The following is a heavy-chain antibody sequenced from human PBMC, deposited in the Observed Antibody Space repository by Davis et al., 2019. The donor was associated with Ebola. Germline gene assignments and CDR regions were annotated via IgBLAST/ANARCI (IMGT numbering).Heavy chain of an antibody. D-gene: IGHD6-19*01. CDR1: GYTFTSHD. V-gene: IGHV1-8*01. J-gene: IGHJ4*02. CDR3: ARRVGSSGWFKFDY. CDR2: MNPNSGNT. Sequence: AASVKVSCKTSGYTFTSHDINWVRKATGQGLEWMGWMNPNSGNTGYAQKFQGRVTMTRNTSISTAYVELSSLRPEDTAMYYCARRVGSSGWFKFDYWGQGALVTVSS.